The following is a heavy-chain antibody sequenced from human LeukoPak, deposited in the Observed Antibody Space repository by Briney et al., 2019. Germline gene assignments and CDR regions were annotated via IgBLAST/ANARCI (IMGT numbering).Heavy chain of an antibody. CDR1: GYTFTSYA. J-gene: IGHJ5*02. CDR2: INAGNGNT. D-gene: IGHD6-13*01. CDR3: ARDPYSSSWSNWFDP. Sequence: GASVKVSCKASGYTFTSYAMHWVRQAPGQRLEWMGWINAGNGNTKYSQKFQGRVTITRDTSASTAYMELSSLRSDDTAVYYCARDPYSSSWSNWFDPWGQGTLVTVSS. V-gene: IGHV1-3*01.